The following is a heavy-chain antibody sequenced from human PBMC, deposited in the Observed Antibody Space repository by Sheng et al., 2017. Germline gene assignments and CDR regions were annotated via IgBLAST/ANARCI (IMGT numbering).Heavy chain of an antibody. D-gene: IGHD2-15*01. CDR1: GGSFSGYY. CDR2: VNHSGST. Sequence: QVQLQQWGAGLLKPSETLSLTCAVYGGSFSGYYWSWIRQPPREGAWSGLGKVNHSGSTNYNPSLKSRVTISVDTSKNQFSLKLSSVTAADTAVYYCARGDCSGGSCYFIAFDIWGQGTMVTV. J-gene: IGHJ3*02. V-gene: IGHV4-34*01. CDR3: ARGDCSGGSCYFIAFDI.